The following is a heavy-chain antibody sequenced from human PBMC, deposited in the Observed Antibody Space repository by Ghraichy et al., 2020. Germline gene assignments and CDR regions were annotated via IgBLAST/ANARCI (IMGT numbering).Heavy chain of an antibody. Sequence: SLNISCAASGFTFDDYAMHWVRQAPGKGLEWVSSITWNSGNIAYADSVKGRFTLSRDNAKNSLSLQMNSLRAEDTALYYCANDKLSWEDSSGGSCYICSAFDIWGQGTMVTVSS. D-gene: IGHD2-15*01. CDR1: GFTFDDYA. CDR3: ANDKLSWEDSSGGSCYICSAFDI. CDR2: ITWNSGNI. V-gene: IGHV3-9*01. J-gene: IGHJ3*02.